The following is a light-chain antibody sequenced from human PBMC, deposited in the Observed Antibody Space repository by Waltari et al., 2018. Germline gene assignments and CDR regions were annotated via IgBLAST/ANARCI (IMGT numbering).Light chain of an antibody. V-gene: IGKV1-8*01. CDR3: QQYYSYPLT. J-gene: IGKJ1*01. CDR2: AAS. Sequence: AIRMTQSPSSFSASTGDRVTITCRASQGISSYLAWYQQKPVKAPKPLIYAASTLQSGVPSRFSGSGSGTDFTLTLSCLQSEDFATYYCQQYYSYPLTFGQGTKVEIK. CDR1: QGISSY.